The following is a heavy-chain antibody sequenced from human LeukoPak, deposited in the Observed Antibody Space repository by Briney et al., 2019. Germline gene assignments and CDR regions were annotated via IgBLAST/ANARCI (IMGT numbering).Heavy chain of an antibody. CDR2: INAGNGNT. D-gene: IGHD3-3*01. J-gene: IGHJ4*02. V-gene: IGHV1-3*01. CDR1: GHTFTSYA. CDR3: ARDGDFWSGYYHFDY. Sequence: ASVKVSCKASGHTFTSYAMHWVRQAPGQRLEWMRWINAGNGNTKYSQKFQGRVTITRDTSASTAYMELSSLRSEDTAVYYCARDGDFWSGYYHFDYWGQGTLVTVSS.